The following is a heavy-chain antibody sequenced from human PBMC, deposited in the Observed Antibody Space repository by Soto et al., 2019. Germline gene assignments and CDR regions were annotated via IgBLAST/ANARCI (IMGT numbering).Heavy chain of an antibody. Sequence: ASVKVSCKASGYTFTSYAMHWVRQAPGQRLEWMGWINAGNGNTKYSQKFQGRVTITRGTSASTAYMELSSLRSEDTAVYYCARDLVYSSGSLDYWGQGTLVTVSS. D-gene: IGHD6-19*01. CDR2: INAGNGNT. J-gene: IGHJ4*02. CDR1: GYTFTSYA. V-gene: IGHV1-3*01. CDR3: ARDLVYSSGSLDY.